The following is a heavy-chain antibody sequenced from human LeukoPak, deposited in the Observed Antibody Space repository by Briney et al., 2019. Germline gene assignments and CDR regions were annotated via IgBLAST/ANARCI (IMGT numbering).Heavy chain of an antibody. CDR2: IYNSGGP. CDR3: ARSSGTGFEY. D-gene: IGHD3-10*01. CDR1: GGSISSFY. J-gene: IGHJ4*02. Sequence: SETLSLTCTVSGGSISSFYWSWIRQPAGEGLEWIGRIYNSGGPHYNPSLRSRVTMSVDTSKNQFSLKLSSVTAADTAVYYCARSSGTGFEYWGQGTLVTVSS. V-gene: IGHV4-4*07.